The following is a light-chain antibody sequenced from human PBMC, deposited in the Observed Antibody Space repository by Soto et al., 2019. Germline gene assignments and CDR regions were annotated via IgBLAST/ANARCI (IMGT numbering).Light chain of an antibody. CDR2: GNS. Sequence: QSVLTQPPSVSGAPGQRVTISCTGSSSNIGAGYDVHWYQQLPGTAPKLLIYGNSNRPSGVPDRFSGSKSGTSASLAITGLQAEDEAGYYCQSYDSRLRGLVVFGGGTKLTVL. V-gene: IGLV1-40*01. J-gene: IGLJ2*01. CDR3: QSYDSRLRGLVV. CDR1: SSNIGAGYD.